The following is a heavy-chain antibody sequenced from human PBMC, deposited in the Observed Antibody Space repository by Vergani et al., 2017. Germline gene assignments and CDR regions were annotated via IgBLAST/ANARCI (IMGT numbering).Heavy chain of an antibody. J-gene: IGHJ6*03. V-gene: IGHV4-34*01. CDR3: ARGGDYGVFGDYYYYMDV. Sequence: QVQLQQWGAGLLKPSETLSLTCAVYGGSFSGYYWSWIRQPPGKGLEWIGEINHSGSTNYNPSLKSRVTISVDTSKNQFSLKLSSVTAADTAVYYCARGGDYGVFGDYYYYMDVWGKGTTVTVSS. CDR2: INHSGST. D-gene: IGHD4-17*01. CDR1: GGSFSGYY.